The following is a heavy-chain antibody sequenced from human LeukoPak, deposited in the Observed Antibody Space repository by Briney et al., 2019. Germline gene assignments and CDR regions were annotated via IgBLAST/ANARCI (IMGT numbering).Heavy chain of an antibody. V-gene: IGHV5-51*01. D-gene: IGHD6-19*01. CDR2: IYPADSDT. Sequence: GESLKIACKGSRHSFTNYWIGWVRQMPGKGLEWMGIIYPADSDTRYSPSFQGQVTISADKSTSTAYLQWSSLKASDTAMYYCASPHSSGWYGGAFDIWGQGTMVTVSS. CDR3: ASPHSSGWYGGAFDI. CDR1: RHSFTNYW. J-gene: IGHJ3*02.